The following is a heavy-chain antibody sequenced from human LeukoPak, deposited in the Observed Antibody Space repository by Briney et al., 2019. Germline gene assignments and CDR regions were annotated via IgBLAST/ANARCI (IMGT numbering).Heavy chain of an antibody. CDR3: ARDPWVGSTSLH. Sequence: GGSLRLSCVTSGFSVSSNYITWARQPPGKALEWVSLLYSDDSAYYPDSVKGRFTISRDRSQKALYLQMDSLRPEDTAVYYCARDPWVGSTSLHWGQGIQVTVSS. V-gene: IGHV3-53*05. CDR2: LYSDDSA. J-gene: IGHJ4*02. D-gene: IGHD1-26*01. CDR1: GFSVSSNY.